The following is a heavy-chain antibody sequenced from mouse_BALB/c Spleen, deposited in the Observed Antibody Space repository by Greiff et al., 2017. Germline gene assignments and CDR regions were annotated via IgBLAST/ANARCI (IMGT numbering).Heavy chain of an antibody. CDR1: GYTFTDYN. CDR3: ARRYYYAMDY. CDR2: IYPYNGGT. Sequence: EVKVEESGPELVKPGASVKISCKASGYTFTDYNMHWVKQSHGKSLEWIGYIYPYNGGTGYNQKFKSKATLTVDNSSSTAYMELRSLTSEDSAVYYCARRYYYAMDYWGQGTSVTVSS. V-gene: IGHV1S29*02. J-gene: IGHJ4*01.